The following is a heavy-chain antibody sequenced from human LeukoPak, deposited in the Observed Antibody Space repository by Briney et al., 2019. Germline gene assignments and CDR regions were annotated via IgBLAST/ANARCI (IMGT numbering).Heavy chain of an antibody. J-gene: IGHJ6*03. CDR2: ISSSSSYI. D-gene: IGHD6-13*01. Sequence: GGSLRLSCAASGFTFSSYSMNWVRQAPGKGLEWVSSISSSSSYIYYADSVKGRFTISRDNAKNSLYLQMNSLRAEDTAVYYCARESSSWYYMDVWGKGTTVTVSS. CDR3: ARESSSWYYMDV. V-gene: IGHV3-21*01. CDR1: GFTFSSYS.